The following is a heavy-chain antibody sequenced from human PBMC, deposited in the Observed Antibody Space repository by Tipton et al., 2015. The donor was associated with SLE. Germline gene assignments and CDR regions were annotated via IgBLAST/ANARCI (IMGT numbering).Heavy chain of an antibody. V-gene: IGHV3-53*05. CDR3: ARGGGGLIAAAANNWFDP. CDR2: IYSGGST. J-gene: IGHJ5*02. D-gene: IGHD6-13*01. CDR1: GFTVSSNY. Sequence: SLRLSCAASGFTVSSNYMSWVRQAPGKGLEWVSVIYSGGSTYYADSVKGRFTISRDNPRNTLYLQMNSLRAEDTAVYYCARGGGGLIAAAANNWFDPWGQGTLVTVSS.